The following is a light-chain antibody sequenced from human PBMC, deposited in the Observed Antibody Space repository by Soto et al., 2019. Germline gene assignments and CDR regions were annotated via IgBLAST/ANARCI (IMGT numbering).Light chain of an antibody. Sequence: QSVLTQPPSVSEAPRQRVTISCSGNSSNIGNNVVNWYQQLPGKPPKLLIYYDDLLPPGISDRFSGSKSGTSASLAISGLQSEDEADYYCAAWDDGLNAWVFGGGTKLTVL. J-gene: IGLJ3*02. V-gene: IGLV1-36*01. CDR2: YDD. CDR1: SSNIGNNV. CDR3: AAWDDGLNAWV.